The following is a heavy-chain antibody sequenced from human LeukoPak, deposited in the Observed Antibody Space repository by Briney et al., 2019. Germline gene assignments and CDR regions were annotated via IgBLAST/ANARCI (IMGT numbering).Heavy chain of an antibody. V-gene: IGHV4-59*12. J-gene: IGHJ4*02. D-gene: IGHD5-12*01. Sequence: NPSETLSLTCTVSGGSISSYYWSWIRQPPGKGLEWIGYIYYSGSTNYNPSLKSRVTISVDTSKNQFSLKLSSVTAADTAVYYCARGGMVATYAYWGQGTLVTVSS. CDR2: IYYSGST. CDR3: ARGGMVATYAY. CDR1: GGSISSYY.